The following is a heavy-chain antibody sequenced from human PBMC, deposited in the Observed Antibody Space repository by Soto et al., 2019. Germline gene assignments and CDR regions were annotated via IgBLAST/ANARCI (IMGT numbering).Heavy chain of an antibody. CDR2: ISYSGST. J-gene: IGHJ4*02. D-gene: IGHD3-22*01. Sequence: PSXTLSLTCTVSGGSMSSGGYYWIWIRQHPGKGLEWIGYISYSGSTYYNPSLESRVTISVDTSKNQFSLKLSSVTAADTAVYYCARDALSRDSIWGQGTLVTVSS. CDR3: ARDALSRDSI. V-gene: IGHV4-31*03. CDR1: GGSMSSGGYY.